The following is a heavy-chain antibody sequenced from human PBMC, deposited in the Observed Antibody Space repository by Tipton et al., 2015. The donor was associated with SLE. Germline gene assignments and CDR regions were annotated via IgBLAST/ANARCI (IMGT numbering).Heavy chain of an antibody. Sequence: TLSLTCTVSGGSMSSYYWNWVRQYPGKGLEWIGHISTSGYTNYNPSLKSRLTISIDTSKKEFSLKLSSVTAADTAVYYCARGVGATPWFDPWGQGTLVTVSS. J-gene: IGHJ5*02. CDR3: ARGVGATPWFDP. D-gene: IGHD1-26*01. CDR1: GGSMSSYY. V-gene: IGHV4-4*08. CDR2: ISTSGYT.